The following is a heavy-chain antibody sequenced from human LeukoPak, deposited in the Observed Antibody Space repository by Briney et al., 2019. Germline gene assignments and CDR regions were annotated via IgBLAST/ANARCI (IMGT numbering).Heavy chain of an antibody. V-gene: IGHV4-34*01. CDR3: ARHEFGSSSAAFDT. CDR2: INHSGDT. Sequence: PSETLSLTCAVYGGSLSGYYWSWIRQPPGKGLEWIGEINHSGDTTYNPSLKTRVTISVDTSKNQFSLNMISVTAADTAVYYCARHEFGSSSAAFDTWGQGTMVIVSS. J-gene: IGHJ3*02. CDR1: GGSLSGYY. D-gene: IGHD6-6*01.